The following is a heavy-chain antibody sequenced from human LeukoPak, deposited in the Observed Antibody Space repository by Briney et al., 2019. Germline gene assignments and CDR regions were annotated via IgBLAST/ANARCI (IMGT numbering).Heavy chain of an antibody. CDR1: GFTFSEHY. V-gene: IGHV3-11*04. CDR3: AKIDYYGTPEMAY. Sequence: KAGGSLRLSCAASGFTFSEHYMTWIRQAPGKGLECVSYISSSGSLVYYAESVKGRFTISRDNAKNLVYLQMNCLRVEDTAVYYCAKIDYYGTPEMAYWGQGTLVTVSS. J-gene: IGHJ4*02. D-gene: IGHD3-10*01. CDR2: ISSSGSLV.